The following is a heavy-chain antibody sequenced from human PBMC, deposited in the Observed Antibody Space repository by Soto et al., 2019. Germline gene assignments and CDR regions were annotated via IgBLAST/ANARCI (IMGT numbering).Heavy chain of an antibody. J-gene: IGHJ6*02. Sequence: SETLSLTCTVSGDSIGTTHSYWAWIRQSPGKGLEWIGNIHYSGSTYYMPSLRSRVTLSVDTSKNQFSLKLNSVTAADTAVYYCARGPLKKRVVVPAAARGNYYFGMDVWDQGTTVT. CDR1: GDSIGTTHSY. CDR2: IHYSGST. D-gene: IGHD2-2*01. V-gene: IGHV4-39*01. CDR3: ARGPLKKRVVVPAAARGNYYFGMDV.